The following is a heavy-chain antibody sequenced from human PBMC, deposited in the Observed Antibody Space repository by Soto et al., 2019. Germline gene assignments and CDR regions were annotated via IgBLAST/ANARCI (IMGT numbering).Heavy chain of an antibody. V-gene: IGHV3-74*01. CDR2: IHSDGSST. J-gene: IGHJ4*02. Sequence: GGSLRLSCAASGFTFSYYWMQWVRQAPGQGLVWVSRIHSDGSSTTYADSVKGRFTISRDNAKNTLYLQMNSLRAEDTAVYYCAKVGGSYKTFDYWGQGTLVTVSS. CDR1: GFTFSYYW. CDR3: AKVGGSYKTFDY. D-gene: IGHD1-26*01.